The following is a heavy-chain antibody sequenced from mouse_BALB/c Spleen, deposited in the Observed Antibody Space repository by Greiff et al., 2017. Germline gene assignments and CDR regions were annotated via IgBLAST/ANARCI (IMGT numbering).Heavy chain of an antibody. D-gene: IGHD2-4*01. CDR1: GFNIKDTY. CDR2: IDPANGNT. V-gene: IGHV14-3*02. J-gene: IGHJ3*01. Sequence: EVQLQESGAELVKPGASVKLSCTASGFNIKDTYMHWVKQRPEQGLEWIGRIDPANGNTKYDPKFQGKATITADTSSNTAYLQLSSLTSEDTAVYYCARSRYDYDGAYWGQGTLVTVSA. CDR3: ARSRYDYDGAY.